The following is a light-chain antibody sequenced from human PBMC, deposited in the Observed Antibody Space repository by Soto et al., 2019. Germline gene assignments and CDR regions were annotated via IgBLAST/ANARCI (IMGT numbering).Light chain of an antibody. J-gene: IGKJ1*01. V-gene: IGKV3-20*01. Sequence: EIVLTQSPGTLSLSPGERATLSCRASQSVSSNYLAWYQQKPGQTPRLLIYGASSRATGIPDRFSGSGSGTEFTLTINSLQPDDFATYYCQQYHIYSGTFGQGTKVEIK. CDR1: QSVSSNY. CDR2: GAS. CDR3: QQYHIYSGT.